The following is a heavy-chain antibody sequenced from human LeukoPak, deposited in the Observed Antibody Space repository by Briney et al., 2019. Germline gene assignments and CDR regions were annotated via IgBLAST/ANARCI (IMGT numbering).Heavy chain of an antibody. CDR1: GGSFSGYY. Sequence: TSETLSLTCAVYGGSFSGYYWSWIRQPPGKGLEWIGEINHSGSTNYNPSLKSRVTISVDRSKNQFSLKLSSVTAADTTVYYCARVLTPNYYDSSGYYYWFDPWGQGTLVTVSS. V-gene: IGHV4-34*01. CDR3: ARVLTPNYYDSSGYYYWFDP. D-gene: IGHD3-22*01. CDR2: INHSGST. J-gene: IGHJ5*02.